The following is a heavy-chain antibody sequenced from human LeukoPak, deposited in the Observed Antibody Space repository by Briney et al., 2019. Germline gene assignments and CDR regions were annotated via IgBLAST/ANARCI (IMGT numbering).Heavy chain of an antibody. CDR3: ARDLCSGWYRRDNWFDP. J-gene: IGHJ5*02. Sequence: GGSLRLSCAASGFTFSDCYMSWIRQAPGKGLEWVSYISSSSSYTNYADSVKGRFTISRDNAKNSLYLQMNSLRAEDTAVYYCARDLCSGWYRRDNWFDPWGQGTLVTVSS. D-gene: IGHD6-19*01. CDR2: ISSSSSYT. CDR1: GFTFSDCY. V-gene: IGHV3-11*05.